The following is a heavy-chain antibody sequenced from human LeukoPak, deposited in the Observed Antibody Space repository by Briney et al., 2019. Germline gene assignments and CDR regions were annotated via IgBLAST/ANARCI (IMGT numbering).Heavy chain of an antibody. CDR3: ASPGEPGEAGKYYFDY. CDR2: IYYSGST. D-gene: IGHD3-10*01. CDR1: GGSISSSSYY. V-gene: IGHV4-39*01. Sequence: PSETLSLTCTVSGGSISSSSYYWGWIRQPPGKGLEWIGSIYYSGSTYYNPSLKSRVTISVDTSKNQFSLKLSSVTAADTAAYYCASPGEPGEAGKYYFDYWGQGTLVTVSS. J-gene: IGHJ4*02.